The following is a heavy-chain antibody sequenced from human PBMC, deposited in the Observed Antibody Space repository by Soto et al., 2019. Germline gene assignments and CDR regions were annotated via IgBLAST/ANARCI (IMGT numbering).Heavy chain of an antibody. J-gene: IGHJ5*02. D-gene: IGHD1-26*01. Sequence: QLQLQESGPGLVKPSETLSLTCTVSGGSISSSSYYWGWIRQPQGKGLEWIGSIYYSGSTYYNPSLKSRVTISVDTSKNQFSLKLSSVTAADTAVYYCARRSVGAPPSNWFDPWGQGTLVTVSS. V-gene: IGHV4-39*01. CDR1: GGSISSSSYY. CDR2: IYYSGST. CDR3: ARRSVGAPPSNWFDP.